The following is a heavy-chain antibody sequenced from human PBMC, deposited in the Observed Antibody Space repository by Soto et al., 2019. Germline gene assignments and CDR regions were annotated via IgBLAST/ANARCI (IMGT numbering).Heavy chain of an antibody. V-gene: IGHV4-31*03. Sequence: SETLALTCTVSGGSISSGGYYWSWIRQHPGKVLEWIGYIYYSGSTYYNPSPKSRVTISVDTSKNQFSLKLSSVTTADTAVYYCARVVGARHWVDSWGQGILVTVSS. CDR2: IYYSGST. CDR1: GGSISSGGYY. CDR3: ARVVGARHWVDS. D-gene: IGHD1-26*01. J-gene: IGHJ5*01.